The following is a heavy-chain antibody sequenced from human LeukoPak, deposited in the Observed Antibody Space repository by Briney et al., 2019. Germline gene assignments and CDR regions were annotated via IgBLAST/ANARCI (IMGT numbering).Heavy chain of an antibody. D-gene: IGHD4-23*01. V-gene: IGHV4-39*01. CDR3: ARRWSGWQLVGGYFDY. J-gene: IGHJ4*02. CDR1: GGSISSSSYH. CDR2: IYYTGST. Sequence: WETLSLTCTVSGGSISSSSYHWGWIRQPPGKGLELIGTIYYTGSTYYNPSLKSRLTISVDTSKNQFSLKLSSVTAPDTAVYYCARRWSGWQLVGGYFDYWGQGSLLTVSS.